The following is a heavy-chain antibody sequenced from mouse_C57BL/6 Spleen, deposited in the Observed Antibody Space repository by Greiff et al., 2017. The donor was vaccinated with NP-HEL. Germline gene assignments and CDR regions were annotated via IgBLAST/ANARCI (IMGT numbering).Heavy chain of an antibody. CDR2: IDPSDSYT. Sequence: QVQLQQPGAELVMPGASVKLSCKASGYTFTSYWMHWVKQRPGQGLEWIGEIDPSDSYTNYNQTFKGKSTLTVDKSSSTAYMQLSSLTSEDSAVYYCARYRYPSYFDYWGQGTTLTVSS. V-gene: IGHV1-69*01. CDR1: GYTFTSYW. D-gene: IGHD1-1*01. J-gene: IGHJ2*01. CDR3: ARYRYPSYFDY.